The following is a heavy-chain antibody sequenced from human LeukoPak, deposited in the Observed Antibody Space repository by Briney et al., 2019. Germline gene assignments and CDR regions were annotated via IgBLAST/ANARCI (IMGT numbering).Heavy chain of an antibody. Sequence: AASVKVSCKASGYTFTSYDINWVRQATGQGLEWMGWMNPNSGNTGYAQKFQGRVTMTRDTSISTAYMELSRLRSDDTAVYYCARGYYYDSSGHHDYWGQGTLVTVSS. CDR3: ARGYYYDSSGHHDY. CDR2: MNPNSGNT. J-gene: IGHJ4*02. V-gene: IGHV1-8*01. CDR1: GYTFTSYD. D-gene: IGHD3-22*01.